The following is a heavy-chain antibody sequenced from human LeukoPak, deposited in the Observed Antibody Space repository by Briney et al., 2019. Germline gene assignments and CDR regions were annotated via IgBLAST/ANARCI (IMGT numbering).Heavy chain of an antibody. D-gene: IGHD6-25*01. CDR2: IYYSGSS. CDR1: GGSISSYY. Sequence: SETLSLTCTVSGGSISSYYWSWIRQPPGKGLEWIGYIYYSGSSNYNPSLKSRVTISVDTSKNQFSLKLSSVSAADTAVYYCARDDNSGSFDYWGQGTLVTVSS. J-gene: IGHJ4*02. V-gene: IGHV4-59*01. CDR3: ARDDNSGSFDY.